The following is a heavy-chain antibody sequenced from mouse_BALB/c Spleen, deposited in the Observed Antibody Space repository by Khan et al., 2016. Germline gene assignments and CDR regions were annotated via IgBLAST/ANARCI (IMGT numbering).Heavy chain of an antibody. CDR1: GFTFSDYY. V-gene: IGHV5-12*02. CDR2: ISHGGGTT. CDR3: AIHVYGYDVGAMDY. D-gene: IGHD2-2*01. J-gene: IGHJ4*01. Sequence: EVELVESGGGLVQPGGSLKLSCATSGFTFSDYYMYWVRQTPEKRLEWVAYISHGGGTTYYPDTVKGRFTISRDNAKNTLYLQMSRLKSEDTAMYYCAIHVYGYDVGAMDYWGQGTSVTVSS.